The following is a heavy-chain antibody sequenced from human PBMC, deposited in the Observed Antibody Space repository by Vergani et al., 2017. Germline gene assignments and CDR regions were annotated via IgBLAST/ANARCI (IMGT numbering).Heavy chain of an antibody. V-gene: IGHV7-4-1*02. CDR3: SLAKRGRIAVSAADT. CDR1: GYTFTSYA. CDR2: IDTNTETP. D-gene: IGHD6-19*01. Sequence: QAPLVQSGPELKKPGASVKVSCKASGYTFTSYALHWVRQAAGQGLECLGWIDTNTETPPYAQAFTGRFVFSLDTSVNTAFLLISGLTAEDTPLYSCSLAKRGRIAVSAADTWGQGTLVTVSS. J-gene: IGHJ5*02.